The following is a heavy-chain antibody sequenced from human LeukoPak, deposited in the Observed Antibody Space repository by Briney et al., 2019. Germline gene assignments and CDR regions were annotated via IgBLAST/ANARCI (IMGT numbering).Heavy chain of an antibody. CDR2: INPNSGGT. V-gene: IGHV1-2*02. D-gene: IGHD3-22*01. J-gene: IGHJ4*02. CDR1: GYTFMSYG. Sequence: ASVKVSCKTSGYTFMSYGVSWVRQAPGQGPEWMGWINPNSGGTKYAQNFQGRVTMTRDTSISTAYMELSRLRSDDTAVYYCARGRVVVIYDYWGQGTLVTVSS. CDR3: ARGRVVVIYDY.